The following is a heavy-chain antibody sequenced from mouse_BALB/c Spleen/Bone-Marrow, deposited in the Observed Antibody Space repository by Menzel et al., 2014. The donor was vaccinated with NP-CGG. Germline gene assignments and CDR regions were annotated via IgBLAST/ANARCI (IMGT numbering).Heavy chain of an antibody. CDR3: ARDIGNYVRFAY. V-gene: IGHV7-3*02. CDR1: GFTFNDYY. Sequence: EVKLVESGGGLVQPGGSLRLSCATSGFTFNDYYMSWVRQPPGKALEWLGFIRNKANGYTTEYSASVKGRFTISRDSSQSILYLQMNTLRAEDSATYYCARDIGNYVRFAYWGQGTLVTVSA. CDR2: IRNKANGYTT. D-gene: IGHD2-1*01. J-gene: IGHJ3*01.